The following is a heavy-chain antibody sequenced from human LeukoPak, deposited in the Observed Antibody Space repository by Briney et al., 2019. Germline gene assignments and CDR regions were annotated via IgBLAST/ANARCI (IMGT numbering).Heavy chain of an antibody. D-gene: IGHD6-19*01. CDR1: GFTFSSFA. J-gene: IGHJ4*02. CDR2: ISGGSDSS. V-gene: IGHV3-23*01. CDR3: ASSGGWLAKIDY. Sequence: GGSLRLSCAASGFTFSSFAMTWVRQTPGKGLEWVAGISGGSDSSYLGDSAKGRFTISRDNSKNTLYLQMNSLRAEDTAVYYCASSGGWLAKIDYWGQGTLVTVSS.